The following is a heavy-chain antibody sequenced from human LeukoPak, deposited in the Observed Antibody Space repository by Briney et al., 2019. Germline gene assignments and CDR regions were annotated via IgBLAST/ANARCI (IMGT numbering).Heavy chain of an antibody. J-gene: IGHJ4*02. V-gene: IGHV3-30*02. CDR1: GFTFSSYG. D-gene: IGHD5-24*01. Sequence: PGGSLRLSCAASGFTFSSYGMHWVRQAPGKGLEWVAVIWYDGSNKYYADSVKGRFTISRDNSKNTLYLQMNSLRAEDTAVYYCAKEEMATMWYYFDYWGQGTLVTVSS. CDR2: IWYDGSNK. CDR3: AKEEMATMWYYFDY.